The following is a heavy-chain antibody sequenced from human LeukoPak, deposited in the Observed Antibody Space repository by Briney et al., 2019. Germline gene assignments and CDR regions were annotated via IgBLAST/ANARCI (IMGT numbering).Heavy chain of an antibody. V-gene: IGHV4-34*01. CDR1: GGSFSGYY. Sequence: SSETLSLTCAVYGGSFSGYYWSWIRQPPGKGLEWIGEINHSGSTNYNPSLKSRVTISVDTSKNQFSLKLSSVTAADTAVYYCARVKLGYCSSTSCFGKQYNWFDPWGQGTLVTVSS. CDR3: ARVKLGYCSSTSCFGKQYNWFDP. J-gene: IGHJ5*02. D-gene: IGHD2-2*01. CDR2: INHSGST.